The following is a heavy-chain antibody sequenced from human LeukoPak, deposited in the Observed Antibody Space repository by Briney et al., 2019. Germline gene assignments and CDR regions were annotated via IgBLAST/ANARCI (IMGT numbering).Heavy chain of an antibody. D-gene: IGHD3-9*01. CDR1: GGLFSGCH. CDR3: ARKILTGYFFGFTGPKTPYFDY. CDR2: INHSGSA. Sequence: SETQSLTCAVYGGLFSGCHWSWIRQPPGKGVEWIGDINHSGSANYNTSLKSRVTISVDTPKNQFSLKLSSVTAADTAVYYCARKILTGYFFGFTGPKTPYFDYWGQGTLVTVSS. J-gene: IGHJ4*02. V-gene: IGHV4-34*01.